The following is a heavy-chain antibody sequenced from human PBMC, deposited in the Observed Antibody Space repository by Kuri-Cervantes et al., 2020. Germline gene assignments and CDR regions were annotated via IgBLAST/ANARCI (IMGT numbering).Heavy chain of an antibody. V-gene: IGHV4-59*06. J-gene: IGHJ5*02. CDR1: GGSISSYY. CDR2: IYYSGST. CDR3: ASSPRGDNWFDP. D-gene: IGHD3-10*01. Sequence: SETLSLTCTVSGGSISSYYWSWIRQPPGKGLEWIGYIYYSGSTYYNPSLKSRVTISVDTSKNQFSLKLSSVTAADTAVYYCASSPRGDNWFDPWGQGTLVTVSS.